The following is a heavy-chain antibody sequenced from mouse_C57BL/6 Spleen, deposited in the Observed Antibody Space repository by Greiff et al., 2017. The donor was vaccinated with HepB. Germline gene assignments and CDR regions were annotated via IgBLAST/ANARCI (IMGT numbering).Heavy chain of an antibody. D-gene: IGHD1-1*01. J-gene: IGHJ4*01. V-gene: IGHV5-17*01. CDR1: GFTFSDYG. Sequence: EVKLQESGGGLVKPGGSLKLSCAASGFTFSDYGMHWVRQAPEKGLEWVAYISSGSSTIYYADTVKGRFTISRDNAKNTLFLQMTSLRSEDTAMYDCAITTVVATDAMDYWGQGTSVTVSS. CDR3: AITTVVATDAMDY. CDR2: ISSGSSTI.